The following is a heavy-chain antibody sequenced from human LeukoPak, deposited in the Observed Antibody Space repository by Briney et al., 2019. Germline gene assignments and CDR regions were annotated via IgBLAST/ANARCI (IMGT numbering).Heavy chain of an antibody. CDR3: AKDFSAAARDY. J-gene: IGHJ4*02. D-gene: IGHD2-2*01. CDR1: RFTFSSYG. Sequence: PGGSLRLSCAASRFTFSSYGMHWVRQAPGKGLEWVAFIRYDGSNKYYADSVKGRFTISRDNSKNTLYLQMNSLRAEDTAVYYCAKDFSAAARDYWGQGTLVTVSS. V-gene: IGHV3-30*02. CDR2: IRYDGSNK.